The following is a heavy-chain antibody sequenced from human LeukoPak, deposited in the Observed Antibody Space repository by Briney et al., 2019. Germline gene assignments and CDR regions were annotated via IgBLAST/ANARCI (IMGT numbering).Heavy chain of an antibody. J-gene: IGHJ5*02. V-gene: IGHV4-59*01. CDR2: IHDTRGT. CDR1: GGSINSYY. CDR3: AGGIGYATSPADH. D-gene: IGHD6-13*01. Sequence: SETLSLTCTVSGGSINSYYWSWIRQPPGKGLEWIGYIHDTRGTNYNPYLKSRVTMSLDTSQNHFSLSLNSVTAADTAVYFCAGGIGYATSPADHLGQGTLVIVSS.